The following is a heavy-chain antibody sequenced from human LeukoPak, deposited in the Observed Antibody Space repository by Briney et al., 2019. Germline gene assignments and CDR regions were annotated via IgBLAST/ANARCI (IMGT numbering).Heavy chain of an antibody. V-gene: IGHV3-30*04. CDR1: GFTFNNYA. J-gene: IGHJ6*03. Sequence: GGSLRLSCAASGFTFNNYAMTWVRQTPGKGLEWVAIISYDGSTKYYADTVKGRFTISRDKSQNSLFLQMNSLRAEDTAVYYCARRQLLWFGEFYYYYMDVWGKGTTVTISS. D-gene: IGHD3-10*01. CDR3: ARRQLLWFGEFYYYYMDV. CDR2: ISYDGSTK.